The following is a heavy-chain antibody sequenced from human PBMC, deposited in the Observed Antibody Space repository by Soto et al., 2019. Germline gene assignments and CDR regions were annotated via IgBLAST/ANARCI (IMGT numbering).Heavy chain of an antibody. Sequence: NPGGSLRLSCAASGFTFSDYYMSWIRQAPGKGLEWVSYISSSGSTIYYADSVKGRFTISRDNAKNSLYLQMNSLRAEDTAVYYCATGDCSSTSCYAGISWDKPNWGQGTLVTVSS. V-gene: IGHV3-11*01. CDR3: ATGDCSSTSCYAGISWDKPN. CDR2: ISSSGSTI. J-gene: IGHJ4*02. CDR1: GFTFSDYY. D-gene: IGHD2-2*01.